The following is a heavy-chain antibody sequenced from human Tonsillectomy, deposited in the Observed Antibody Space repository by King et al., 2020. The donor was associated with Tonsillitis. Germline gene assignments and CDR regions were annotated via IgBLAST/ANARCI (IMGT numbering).Heavy chain of an antibody. CDR3: AKNYGYNYGPLDY. CDR2: ICGSGGST. J-gene: IGHJ4*02. CDR1: GFSFSDFA. V-gene: IGHV3-23*04. D-gene: IGHD5-18*01. Sequence: VQLVESGGGLAQPGGFLRLSCAAPGFSFSDFAMTLVRQAPGKGLEWVSGICGSGGSTYYADSVKGRFTISRDNSRIMLSLQLNSLRAEDTAVYYCAKNYGYNYGPLDYWGQGTLVTVSS.